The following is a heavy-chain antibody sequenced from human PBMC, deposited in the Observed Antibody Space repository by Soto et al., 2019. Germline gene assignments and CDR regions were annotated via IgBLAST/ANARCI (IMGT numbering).Heavy chain of an antibody. Sequence: PGGSLRLSCSASEFTFNTYAMHWVRQAPGKGLEYLSAISSSGDNTYYADSVKGRFTISRDNSKNTLDLQMNSLRAEDTAVYYCARDDDYEANAFDYWGPGTLVTVSS. CDR2: ISSSGDNT. D-gene: IGHD3-22*01. V-gene: IGHV3-64*04. CDR3: ARDDDYEANAFDY. CDR1: EFTFNTYA. J-gene: IGHJ4*02.